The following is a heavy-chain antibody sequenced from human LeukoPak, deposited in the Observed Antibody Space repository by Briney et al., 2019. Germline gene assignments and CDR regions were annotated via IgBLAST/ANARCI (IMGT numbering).Heavy chain of an antibody. CDR1: GGSIRSSSYH. CDR3: ASRAVVVVAATYYYYYMDV. J-gene: IGHJ6*03. V-gene: IGHV4-39*01. D-gene: IGHD2-15*01. CDR2: FYYSGST. Sequence: PSETLSLTCTVSGGSIRSSSYHWGWIRQPPGKGLGWIGRFYYSGSTYYNPTLRSRVTISVDTSTHQFSLQLSSVAAADTAVYYCASRAVVVVAATYYYYYMDVWGKGTTVTVSS.